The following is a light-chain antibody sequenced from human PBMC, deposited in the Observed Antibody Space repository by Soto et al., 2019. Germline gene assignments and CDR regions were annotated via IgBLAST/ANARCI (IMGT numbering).Light chain of an antibody. Sequence: EIVLTHSPGTLSLSPGERATLSCRASQSVSSSYLAWYQQKPGQAPRLLIYGASSRATGIPDRFSGSGSGTDFTLTISRLEPEDFAVHYCQQYGSSPGYTFGQGTKLEIK. CDR2: GAS. CDR1: QSVSSSY. J-gene: IGKJ2*01. V-gene: IGKV3-20*01. CDR3: QQYGSSPGYT.